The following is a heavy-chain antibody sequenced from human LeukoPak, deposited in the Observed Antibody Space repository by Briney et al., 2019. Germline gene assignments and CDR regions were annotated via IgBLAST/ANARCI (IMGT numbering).Heavy chain of an antibody. CDR3: ARGFVVVPAAMHERGRGTHYYMDV. D-gene: IGHD2-2*01. J-gene: IGHJ6*03. CDR2: INHSGST. V-gene: IGHV4-34*01. CDR1: GGSFSGYY. Sequence: SETLSLTCAVYGGSFSGYYWSWIRQPPGRGLEWIGEINHSGSTNYNPSLKSRVTISVDTSKNQFSLKLSSVTAADTAVYYCARGFVVVPAAMHERGRGTHYYMDVWGKGTTVTVSS.